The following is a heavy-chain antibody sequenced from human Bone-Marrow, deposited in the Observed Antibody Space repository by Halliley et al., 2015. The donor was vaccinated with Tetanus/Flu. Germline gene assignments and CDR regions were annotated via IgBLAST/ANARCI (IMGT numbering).Heavy chain of an antibody. D-gene: IGHD6-6*01. CDR3: ARARDTAARPRWFDS. J-gene: IGHJ5*01. V-gene: IGHV4-59*13. Sequence: LSLTCTVSGGSLSPYYWSWIRQSPGKGLQYIGYIYYNGITNYNPSLSSRVTISVDTSKNQFSLRLTSLTPTDTALYYCARARDTAARPRWFDSWGQGILVTVSP. CDR1: GGSLSPYY. CDR2: IYYNGIT.